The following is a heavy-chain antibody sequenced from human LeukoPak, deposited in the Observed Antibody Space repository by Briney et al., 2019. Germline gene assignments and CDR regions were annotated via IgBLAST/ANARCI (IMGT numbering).Heavy chain of an antibody. CDR2: IIPIFGTA. CDR3: ASTGGSYYGDYYYGMDV. J-gene: IGHJ6*02. V-gene: IGHV1-69*13. CDR1: GYSFSTYT. D-gene: IGHD1-26*01. Sequence: ASVKVSCKASGYSFSTYTMNWVRQAPGQRLEWMGGIIPIFGTANYAQKFQGRVTITADESTSTAYMELSSLRSEDTAVYYCASTGGSYYGDYYYGMDVWGQGTTVTVSS.